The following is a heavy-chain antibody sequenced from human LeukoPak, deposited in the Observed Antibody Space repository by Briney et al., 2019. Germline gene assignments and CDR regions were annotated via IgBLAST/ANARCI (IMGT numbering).Heavy chain of an antibody. V-gene: IGHV4-34*01. CDR2: INHSGST. Sequence: SETLSLTCAVYGGSFSGYYWSWIRQPPGKGLEWIGEINHSGSTNNNPSLKRRVTMSVDTSKNHFSLKLSSVTAADTAVYYCARVAQKLERIAVAGTSEWRANWYFDLWGRGTLVTVSS. J-gene: IGHJ2*01. CDR3: ARVAQKLERIAVAGTSEWRANWYFDL. D-gene: IGHD6-19*01. CDR1: GGSFSGYY.